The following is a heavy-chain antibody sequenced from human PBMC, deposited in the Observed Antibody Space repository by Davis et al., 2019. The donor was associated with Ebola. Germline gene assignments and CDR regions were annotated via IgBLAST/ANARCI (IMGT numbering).Heavy chain of an antibody. CDR1: GFTFSSYW. D-gene: IGHD3-22*01. CDR3: AKEWIGDSSGSHFDY. J-gene: IGHJ4*02. Sequence: PGGSLRLSCAASGFTFSSYWMSWVRQAPGKGLEWVANLKQDGSEKYYADSVKGRFTISRDNSKNTLYLQMNSLRAEDTAVYYCAKEWIGDSSGSHFDYWGQGTLVTVSS. V-gene: IGHV3-7*03. CDR2: LKQDGSEK.